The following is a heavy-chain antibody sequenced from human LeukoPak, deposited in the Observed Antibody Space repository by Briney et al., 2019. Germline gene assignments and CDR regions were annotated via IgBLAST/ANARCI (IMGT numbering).Heavy chain of an antibody. Sequence: GGSLRLSCAASGFTFSGYAISWVRQAPGKGLEWVSAISGSGGSTYYADSVKGRFTISRDNSKNTLYLQMNSLSAEDTAVYYCAKQKITTRTFDYWGQGTLVTVSS. CDR2: ISGSGGST. CDR1: GFTFSGYA. J-gene: IGHJ4*02. D-gene: IGHD3-22*01. V-gene: IGHV3-23*01. CDR3: AKQKITTRTFDY.